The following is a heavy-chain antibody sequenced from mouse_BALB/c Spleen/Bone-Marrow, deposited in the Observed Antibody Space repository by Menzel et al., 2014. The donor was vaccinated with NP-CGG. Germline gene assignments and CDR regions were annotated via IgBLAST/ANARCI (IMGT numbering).Heavy chain of an antibody. CDR2: IYASGSA. Sequence: ESGGRLVTPGTPLIPTCTASGFSLSCYGMTWVRQAPVKGLERTGFIYASGSASCATGAKGRFTISKTSTTVDLKITSPTTEDTATYFCARGGGSAWRAFNPWGRGTLDTVSS. CDR3: ARGGGSAWRAFNP. CDR1: GFSLSCYG. V-gene: IGHV5-6-5*01. J-gene: IGHJ1*01. D-gene: IGHD1-1*01.